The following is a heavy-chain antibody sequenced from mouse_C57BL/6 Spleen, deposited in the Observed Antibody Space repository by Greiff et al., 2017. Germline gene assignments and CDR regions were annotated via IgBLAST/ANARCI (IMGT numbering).Heavy chain of an antibody. CDR3: AREGTTGYCDV. D-gene: IGHD3-1*01. CDR1: GYTFTSYW. CDR2: IDPSDSET. V-gene: IGHV1-52*01. J-gene: IGHJ1*03. Sequence: VKLQQPGAELVRPGSSVKLSCKASGYTFTSYWMHWVKQRPIQGLEWIGNIDPSDSETHYNQKFKDKATLTVDKSSSTAYMQLSSLTSEDSAVYYCAREGTTGYCDVWGTGTTVTVSS.